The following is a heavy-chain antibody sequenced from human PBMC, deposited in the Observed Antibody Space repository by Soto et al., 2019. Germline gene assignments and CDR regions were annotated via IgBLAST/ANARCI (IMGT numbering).Heavy chain of an antibody. V-gene: IGHV3-53*02. CDR2: IYSGGST. CDR3: ARTQFGGWDDY. D-gene: IGHD3-16*01. J-gene: IGHJ4*02. CDR1: GFTAIRNS. Sequence: EVQLVETGGGLIQPGGPRRPSFAASGFTAIRNSMSWVRQPQGKGLEWVSVIYSGGSTYYADSVKGRFTISRDNSKNTLYLQMNSLRAEDTAVYYCARTQFGGWDDYWGQGTLVTVSS.